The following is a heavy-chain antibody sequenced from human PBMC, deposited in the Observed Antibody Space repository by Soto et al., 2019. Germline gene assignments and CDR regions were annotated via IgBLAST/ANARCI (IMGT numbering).Heavy chain of an antibody. CDR3: AKVASNWYYTRYYFDY. CDR1: GFTFSSYA. D-gene: IGHD1-7*01. Sequence: LRLSCAASGFTFSSYAMSWVRQAPGKGLEWVSTISGGGGGATYYGDSVKGRFTISRDTYKNTLSLQMNSLRGDDTAVYYCAKVASNWYYTRYYFDYWGQGTLVTVSS. J-gene: IGHJ4*02. CDR2: ISGGGGGAT. V-gene: IGHV3-23*01.